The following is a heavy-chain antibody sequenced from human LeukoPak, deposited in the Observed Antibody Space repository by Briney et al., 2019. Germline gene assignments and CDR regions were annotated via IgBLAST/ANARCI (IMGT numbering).Heavy chain of an antibody. V-gene: IGHV4-61*02. D-gene: IGHD5-12*01. CDR3: ARVSGYDWESFYDY. CDR2: IYTSGST. Sequence: SETLSQTCMCCVWFHSSGSYYWRWIREPAGKALEWFGRIYTSGSTNYNPSLKSRVTISVDTSKNQFSLKLSSVTAADTAVYYCARVSGYDWESFYDYWGQGTLVTVSS. CDR1: VWFHSSGSYY. J-gene: IGHJ4*02.